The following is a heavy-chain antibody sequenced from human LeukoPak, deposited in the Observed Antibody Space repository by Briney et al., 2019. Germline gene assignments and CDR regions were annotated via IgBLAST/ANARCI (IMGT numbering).Heavy chain of an antibody. Sequence: GGSLRLSCAASGFTFDDYTMHWVRQAPGKGLEWVSLISWDGGSTYYADSVKGRFTISRDNAKNSLYLQMNSLRAEDTALYYCAKDIYDIPGRAFDIWGQGTMVTVSS. V-gene: IGHV3-43*01. CDR1: GFTFDDYT. J-gene: IGHJ3*02. D-gene: IGHD3-9*01. CDR3: AKDIYDIPGRAFDI. CDR2: ISWDGGST.